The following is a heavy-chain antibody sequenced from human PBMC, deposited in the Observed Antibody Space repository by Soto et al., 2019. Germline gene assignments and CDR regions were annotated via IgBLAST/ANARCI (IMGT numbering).Heavy chain of an antibody. J-gene: IGHJ4*02. Sequence: QITLKESGPTLVKPTQTLTLTCNVSGVSLSTGGVGVGWIRQPPGKALEWLALIYWDDDQRSSPSLKSRLTITKDASKNQVVLTTTNMAPEDTATYYCTLMPAAKFDYWGQGTLVTVSS. D-gene: IGHD2-15*01. V-gene: IGHV2-5*02. CDR2: IYWDDDQ. CDR1: GVSLSTGGVG. CDR3: TLMPAAKFDY.